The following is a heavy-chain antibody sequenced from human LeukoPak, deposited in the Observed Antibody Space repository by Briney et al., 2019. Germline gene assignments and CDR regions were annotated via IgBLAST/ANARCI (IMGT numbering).Heavy chain of an antibody. J-gene: IGHJ3*02. CDR1: GYTFTGYY. Sequence: ASVRVSCKASGYTFTGYYIHWVRQAPGQGLEWVGWINPNSGGTNYAQKFQGRVTMTRDTSISTAYMELSRLTSDDTAVYYCARPPRGSVGFTFDIWGQGTMVTVSS. CDR3: ARPPRGSVGFTFDI. D-gene: IGHD1-26*01. V-gene: IGHV1-2*02. CDR2: INPNSGGT.